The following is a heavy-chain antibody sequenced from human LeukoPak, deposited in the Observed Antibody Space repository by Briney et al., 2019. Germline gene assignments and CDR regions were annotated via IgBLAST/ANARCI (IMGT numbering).Heavy chain of an antibody. CDR3: TSSSTWVSYFDY. CDR1: GFTFSSYS. V-gene: IGHV3-48*01. D-gene: IGHD2-8*01. CDR2: ISGSSSTI. Sequence: GGSLRLSCAASGFTFSSYSMNWVRQAPGKGLEWVSYISGSSSTIYYADTVKGRFTISRDNAKNSLYLQMNSLRAEDTAVYYCTSSSTWVSYFDYWGQGTLVTVSS. J-gene: IGHJ4*02.